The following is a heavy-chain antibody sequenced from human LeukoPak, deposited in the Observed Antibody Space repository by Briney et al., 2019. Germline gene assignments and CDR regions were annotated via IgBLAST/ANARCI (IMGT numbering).Heavy chain of an antibody. V-gene: IGHV4-4*07. J-gene: IGHJ5*02. CDR3: VRAKISAAGVWLFDP. Sequence: SETLSLTCTVSGGSISSNYWNWIRQPAGKGLEWIGRIYNTGSTNYNPSLESRVTMSVGTSKNQFSLKLSSVTAADTAVYYCVRAKISAAGVWLFDPWGHGTLITVSS. D-gene: IGHD6-13*01. CDR2: IYNTGST. CDR1: GGSISSNY.